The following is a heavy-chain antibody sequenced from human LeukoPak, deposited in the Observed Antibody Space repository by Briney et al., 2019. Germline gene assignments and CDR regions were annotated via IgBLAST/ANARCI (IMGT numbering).Heavy chain of an antibody. CDR2: IWYDGSNK. J-gene: IGHJ5*02. D-gene: IGHD3-10*01. Sequence: GRSLRLSCAPSGFTFSSYGMHWVRQAPGKGLEWVAVIWYDGSNKYYADSVKGRFTISRDNSKNTLYLQMNSLRAEDTAVYYCAKDTRLGFGDPSPWFDPWGQGTLVTVSS. V-gene: IGHV3-33*06. CDR1: GFTFSSYG. CDR3: AKDTRLGFGDPSPWFDP.